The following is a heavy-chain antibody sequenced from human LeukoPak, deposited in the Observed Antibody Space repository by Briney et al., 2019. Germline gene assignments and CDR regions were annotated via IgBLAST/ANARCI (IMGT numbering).Heavy chain of an antibody. D-gene: IGHD1-26*01. CDR1: GYSFTGYW. Sequence: GESLKISCKGSGYSFTGYWIGWVRQMPGKGLEWMGIIYPGDSDTRYSPSFQGQVTISADKSISTAYLQWSSLKASDTAMYYCARPSGIVGAKDAFDIWGQGTMVTVSS. J-gene: IGHJ3*02. V-gene: IGHV5-51*01. CDR3: ARPSGIVGAKDAFDI. CDR2: IYPGDSDT.